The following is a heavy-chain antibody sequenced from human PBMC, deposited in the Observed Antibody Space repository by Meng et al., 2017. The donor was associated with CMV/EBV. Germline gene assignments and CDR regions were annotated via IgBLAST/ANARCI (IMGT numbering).Heavy chain of an antibody. J-gene: IGHJ5*02. CDR2: IYTSGST. Sequence: QVQVQESGPGLVKPSEPLSLTGTVSGGCISSYYWSWIRQPAGKGLEWIGRIYTSGSTNYNPSLKSRVTMSVDTSKNQFSLKLSSVTAADTAVYYCARDLMNCSSTSCANWFDPWGQGTLVTVSS. V-gene: IGHV4-4*07. D-gene: IGHD2-2*01. CDR3: ARDLMNCSSTSCANWFDP. CDR1: GGCISSYY.